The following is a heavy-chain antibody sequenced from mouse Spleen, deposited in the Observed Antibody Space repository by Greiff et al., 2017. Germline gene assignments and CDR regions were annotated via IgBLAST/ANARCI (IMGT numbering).Heavy chain of an antibody. Sequence: VKLMESGPELVKPGASVKISCKASGYAFSSSWMNWVKQRPGKGLEWIGRIYPGDGDTNYNGKFKGKATLTADKSSSTAYMQLSSLTSEDSAVYFCAIAYYGNYDYAMDYWGQGTSVTVSS. D-gene: IGHD2-10*01. J-gene: IGHJ4*01. CDR3: AIAYYGNYDYAMDY. CDR1: GYAFSSSW. V-gene: IGHV1-82*01. CDR2: IYPGDGDT.